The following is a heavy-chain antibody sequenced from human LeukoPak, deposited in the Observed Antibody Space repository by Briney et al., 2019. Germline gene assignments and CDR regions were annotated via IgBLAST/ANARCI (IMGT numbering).Heavy chain of an antibody. V-gene: IGHV4-38-2*02. J-gene: IGHJ5*02. CDR2: IYHSGST. D-gene: IGHD2-15*01. CDR3: AREDRRGVVANWFDP. CDR1: GYSISSGYY. Sequence: PSETLSLTCAVSGYSISSGYYWGWIRQPPWKGLEWIGSIYHSGSTYYNPSLKSRVTISVDTSKNQFSLKLSSVTAADTAVYYCAREDRRGVVANWFDPWGQGTLVTVSS.